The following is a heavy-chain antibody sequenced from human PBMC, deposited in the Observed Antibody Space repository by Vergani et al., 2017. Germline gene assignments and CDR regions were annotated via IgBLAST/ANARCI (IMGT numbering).Heavy chain of an antibody. CDR3: ATKSGGSPGCQIGYFRE. CDR1: GFTFSYYG. Sequence: QVHLVESGGGVVQPGRSLRLSCAVSGFTFSYYGMHWVRQAPGKGLEWVAVISYDGTQKYYAESVKGRFTISRDNSKSTLYLQMNSLRTEDTAVYYCATKSGGSPGCQIGYFREWGQGTLVTVSS. J-gene: IGHJ1*01. V-gene: IGHV3-30*03. CDR2: ISYDGTQK. D-gene: IGHD2-15*01.